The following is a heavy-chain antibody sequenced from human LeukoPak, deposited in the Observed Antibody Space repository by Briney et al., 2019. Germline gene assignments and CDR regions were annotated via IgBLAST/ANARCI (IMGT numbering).Heavy chain of an antibody. Sequence: NPSETLSLTCTVSGGSISSYYWSCIRQPPGKGLEWIGYIYYSGSTNYNPSLKSRVTISVDTSKNQFSLKLSSVTAADTAVYYCASQGVVVITARDAFDIWGQGTMVTVSS. CDR3: ASQGVVVITARDAFDI. CDR1: GGSISSYY. CDR2: IYYSGST. D-gene: IGHD3-22*01. V-gene: IGHV4-59*08. J-gene: IGHJ3*02.